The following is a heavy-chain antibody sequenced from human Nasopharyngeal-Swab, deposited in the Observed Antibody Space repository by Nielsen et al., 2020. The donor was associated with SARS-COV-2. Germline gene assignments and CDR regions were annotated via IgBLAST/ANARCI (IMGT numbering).Heavy chain of an antibody. CDR1: AFTLTTST. Sequence: GESLKISCAASAFTLTTSTMSWVRQAPGKGLEWVSTVTGSGDLYYADSVKGRFTISRDNSKNTLYLQMNSLRAEDTAVYYCARTGYSFGFDAFDVWGQGTMVTVSS. CDR2: VTGSGDL. V-gene: IGHV3-23*01. D-gene: IGHD5-18*01. J-gene: IGHJ3*01. CDR3: ARTGYSFGFDAFDV.